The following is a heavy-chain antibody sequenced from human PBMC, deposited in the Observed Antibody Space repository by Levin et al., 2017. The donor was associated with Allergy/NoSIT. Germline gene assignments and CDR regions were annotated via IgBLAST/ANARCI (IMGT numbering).Heavy chain of an antibody. CDR2: ISYDGSKK. D-gene: IGHD1-26*01. CDR1: GFSFSTYT. CDR3: AREEWELLDY. V-gene: IGHV3-30-3*01. Sequence: GGSLRLSCAASGFSFSTYTMHWVRQAPGKGLEWVARISYDGSKKFYADSVKGRHTISRDNSKNTLFLQMSSLRVDDTAIYYCAREEWELLDYWGQGTLVTVTS. J-gene: IGHJ4*02.